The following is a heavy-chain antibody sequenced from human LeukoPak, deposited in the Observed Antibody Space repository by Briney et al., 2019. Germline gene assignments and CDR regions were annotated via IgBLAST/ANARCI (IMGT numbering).Heavy chain of an antibody. D-gene: IGHD3-16*01. CDR1: GGSISSYY. CDR3: ARVGKTLGNAFDI. Sequence: SETLSLTCSVSGGSISSYYWSWIRQPPGKGLEWIGYIYYSGSTYYNPSLKSRVTISVDTSKNQFSLKLSSVTAADTAVYYCARVGKTLGNAFDIWGQGTMVTVSS. CDR2: IYYSGST. V-gene: IGHV4-59*08. J-gene: IGHJ3*02.